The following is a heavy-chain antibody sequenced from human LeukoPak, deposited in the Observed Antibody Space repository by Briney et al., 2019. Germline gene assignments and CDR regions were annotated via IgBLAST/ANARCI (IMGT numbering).Heavy chain of an antibody. V-gene: IGHV3-30-3*01. CDR2: ISFHGSNR. CDR3: ARGAEMATISSDAFDI. D-gene: IGHD5-24*01. CDR1: GFNFSNYA. Sequence: PGRSLRLSCAASGFNFSNYAFHWVRQAPGKGLEWVAVISFHGSNRYYADSVKGRFTISRDNAKNSLYLQMNSLRAEDTAVYYCARGAEMATISSDAFDIWGQGTMVTVSS. J-gene: IGHJ3*02.